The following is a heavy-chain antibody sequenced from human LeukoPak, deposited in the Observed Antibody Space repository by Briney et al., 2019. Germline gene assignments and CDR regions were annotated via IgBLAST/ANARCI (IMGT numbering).Heavy chain of an antibody. CDR3: ARVDSTGWDDAFDY. D-gene: IGHD6-19*01. J-gene: IGHJ4*02. Sequence: GGSLRLSCAASGFTFDIYAMHWVRQAPGKGLEYVSGISDQGGSTYYANSVKGRFTISRDNSKNTLYLQMGSLRAEDTAVHYCARVDSTGWDDAFDYWGRGTLVTVSS. V-gene: IGHV3-64*01. CDR1: GFTFDIYA. CDR2: ISDQGGST.